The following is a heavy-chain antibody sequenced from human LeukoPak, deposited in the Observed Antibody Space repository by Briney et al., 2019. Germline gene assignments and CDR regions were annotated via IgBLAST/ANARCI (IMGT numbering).Heavy chain of an antibody. CDR3: ARDGAEGVSAWFDP. CDR2: ISSSSSYI. J-gene: IGHJ5*02. V-gene: IGHV3-21*01. Sequence: GGSLRLSCAASGFTFSSYSMNWVRQAPGKGLEWVSSISSSSSYIYYADSVKGRFTISRDNAKNSLYLQMNSLRAEDAAVYYCARDGAEGVSAWFDPWGQGTLVTVSS. D-gene: IGHD5/OR15-5a*01. CDR1: GFTFSSYS.